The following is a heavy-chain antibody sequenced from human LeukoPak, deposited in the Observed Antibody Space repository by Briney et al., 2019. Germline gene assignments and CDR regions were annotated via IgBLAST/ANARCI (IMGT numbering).Heavy chain of an antibody. CDR1: GGSISSYY. CDR3: ARGARYCSGGSCYSPPNY. D-gene: IGHD2-15*01. CDR2: IYYSGST. V-gene: IGHV4-59*01. J-gene: IGHJ4*02. Sequence: PSETLSLTCTVSGGSISSYYWSWIRQPPGKGLEWIGYIYYSGSTNYNPSLKSRVTISVDTSKNQFSLKLSSVTAADTAVYYCARGARYCSGGSCYSPPNYWGQGTLVTVSS.